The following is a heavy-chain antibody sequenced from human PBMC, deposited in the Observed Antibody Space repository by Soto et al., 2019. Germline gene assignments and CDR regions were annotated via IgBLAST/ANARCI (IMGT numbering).Heavy chain of an antibody. D-gene: IGHD5-18*01. J-gene: IGHJ4*02. CDR1: GGTFSSYA. V-gene: IGHV1-69*13. CDR3: ASLDTAMVNPQFDY. Sequence: GASVKVSCKASGGTFSSYAISWVRQAPGQGLEWMGGIIPIFGTANYAQKFQGRVTITADESTSTAYMELSSLRSEDTAVYYCASLDTAMVNPQFDYWGQGTLVTVSS. CDR2: IIPIFGTA.